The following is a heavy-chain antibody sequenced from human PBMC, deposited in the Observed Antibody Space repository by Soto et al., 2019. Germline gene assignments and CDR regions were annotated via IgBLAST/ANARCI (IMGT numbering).Heavy chain of an antibody. Sequence: GGSLRLSCTVSGFAFNNYGINWVRQAPGKGLERVSSISKSDYTYYSDSVKGRFTISRDNAKNSVSLQMNTLRVEDTAVYYCAREDSIIIPAVSDFWGQGTLVTVSS. V-gene: IGHV3-21*04. CDR1: GFAFNNYG. D-gene: IGHD2-2*01. J-gene: IGHJ4*02. CDR2: ISKSDYT. CDR3: AREDSIIIPAVSDF.